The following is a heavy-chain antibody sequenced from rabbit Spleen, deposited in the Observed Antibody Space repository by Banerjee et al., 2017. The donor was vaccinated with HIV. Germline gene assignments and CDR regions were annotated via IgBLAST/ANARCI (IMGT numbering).Heavy chain of an antibody. V-gene: IGHV1S40*01. Sequence: QSLEESGGDLVKPGASVTLTCTASGFSFGFNDYMCWVLQAPGKGLEWIACIHSGDSGYTYYGTWATGRFTCSKTSSTTVTLQMTSLTVADTATDFWARDDGSYDYIDGYFKLWGPGTLVTVS. D-gene: IGHD6-1*01. CDR2: IHSGDSGYT. J-gene: IGHJ4*01. CDR1: GFSFGFNDY. CDR3: ARDDGSYDYIDGYFKL.